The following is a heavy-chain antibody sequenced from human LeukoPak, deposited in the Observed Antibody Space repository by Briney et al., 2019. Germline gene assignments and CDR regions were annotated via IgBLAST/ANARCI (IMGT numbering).Heavy chain of an antibody. D-gene: IGHD4-23*01. J-gene: IGHJ4*02. V-gene: IGHV3-23*01. Sequence: RASVKVSCKASGGTFSSYAMSWVRQAPGKGLEWVSAISGSGGSTYYADSVKGRFTISRDNSKNTLYLQMNSLRAEDTAVYYCAKERTVVTPYFDYWGQGTLVTVSS. CDR2: ISGSGGST. CDR1: GGTFSSYA. CDR3: AKERTVVTPYFDY.